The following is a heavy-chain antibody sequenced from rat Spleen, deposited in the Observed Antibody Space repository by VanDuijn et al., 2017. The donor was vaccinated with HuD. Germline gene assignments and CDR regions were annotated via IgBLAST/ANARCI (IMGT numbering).Heavy chain of an antibody. CDR3: ARADVAAISTDGI. D-gene: IGHD1-2*01. J-gene: IGHJ2*01. V-gene: IGHV2-13*01. CDR2: IWGNGSP. Sequence: VQLVESGGGLVQPGRSLKLSCVTSGFTFNYYWMTWVRQPPGKGLEWMGVIWGNGSPDYNSALKSRLGISRDTSKSQVFLKMNSLQTEDTATYFCARADVAAISTDGIWGQGIMVTVSS. CDR1: GFTFNYYW.